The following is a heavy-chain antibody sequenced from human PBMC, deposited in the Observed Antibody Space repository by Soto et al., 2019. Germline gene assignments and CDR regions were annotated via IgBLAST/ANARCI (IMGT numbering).Heavy chain of an antibody. J-gene: IGHJ3*02. Sequence: ASVKVSCKASGYTFTSYAMHWVRQAPGQRLEWMGWINAGNGNTKYSQKFQGRVTITRDTSASTAYMELSSLRSEDTAVYYCAGGSKLGYCSSGSCPWDAFDIWGQGTMVT. D-gene: IGHD2-15*01. CDR3: AGGSKLGYCSSGSCPWDAFDI. V-gene: IGHV1-3*01. CDR1: GYTFTSYA. CDR2: INAGNGNT.